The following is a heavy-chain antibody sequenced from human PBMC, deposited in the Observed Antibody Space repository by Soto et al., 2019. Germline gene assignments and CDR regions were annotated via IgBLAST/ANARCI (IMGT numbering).Heavy chain of an antibody. CDR3: TASGIILR. Sequence: EVQLVESGGGLVKPGGSLRLSCAASGFTFSNAWMSWVRQAPGKGLEWVGRIKSKTDCGTTDYAAPVKGRFTISRDDSKNTLYLQMNSLKTEDAAVYYCTASGIILRWGQGTLVTVSS. CDR2: IKSKTDCGTT. V-gene: IGHV3-15*01. J-gene: IGHJ4*02. CDR1: GFTFSNAW. D-gene: IGHD3-10*01.